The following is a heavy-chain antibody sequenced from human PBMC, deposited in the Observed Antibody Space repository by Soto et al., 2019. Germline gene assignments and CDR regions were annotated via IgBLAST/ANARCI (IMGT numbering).Heavy chain of an antibody. CDR3: ANDLTYTSAWYFCFNY. V-gene: IGHV3-21*04. J-gene: IGHJ4*02. CDR2: ITSSGSFI. D-gene: IGHD2-2*01. CDR1: GFTFSNST. Sequence: PGGSLRLSCAASGFTFSNSTMNWVRQAPGKGLEWVACITSSGSFIYYADSMKGRFTISRDNSKNTLYLKMNRLRAEDTAVYYCANDLTYTSAWYFCFNYWGQGALVTVSS.